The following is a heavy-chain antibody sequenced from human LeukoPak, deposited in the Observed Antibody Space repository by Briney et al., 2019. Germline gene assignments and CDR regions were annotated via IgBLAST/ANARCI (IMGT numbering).Heavy chain of an antibody. J-gene: IGHJ4*02. V-gene: IGHV3-23*01. Sequence: PGGSLRLSCAASGFTFSSYAMSWVRQAPGKGLEWVSAISGSGGSTSYADSVKGRFTISRDNSKNTPFLQMNSLRAEDTAVYYCAKDVSGPFDYWGQGTLVTVSP. CDR1: GFTFSSYA. CDR2: ISGSGGST. D-gene: IGHD1-14*01. CDR3: AKDVSGPFDY.